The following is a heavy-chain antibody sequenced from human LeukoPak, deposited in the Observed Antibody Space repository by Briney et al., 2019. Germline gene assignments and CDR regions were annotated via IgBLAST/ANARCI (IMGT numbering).Heavy chain of an antibody. Sequence: GGSLRPSCAASGFTFSSYAMSWVRQAPGKGLEWVSAISGSGGSTYYADSVKGRFTISRDNSKNALYLQMNSLRAEDTAVYYCAKGEAARPSPPYSWFDPWGQGTLVTVSS. J-gene: IGHJ5*02. CDR2: ISGSGGST. D-gene: IGHD6-6*01. CDR3: AKGEAARPSPPYSWFDP. CDR1: GFTFSSYA. V-gene: IGHV3-23*01.